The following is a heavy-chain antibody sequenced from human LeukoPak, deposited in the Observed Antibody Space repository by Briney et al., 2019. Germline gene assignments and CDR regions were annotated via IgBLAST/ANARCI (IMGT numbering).Heavy chain of an antibody. CDR1: GGSFSGYY. CDR3: ARDTDYGDYALDY. D-gene: IGHD4-17*01. J-gene: IGHJ4*02. V-gene: IGHV4-34*01. Sequence: SETLSLTCAVYGGSFSGYYWSWIRQPPGKGLEWIGEINHSGSTYYNPSLKSRVTISVDTSKNQFSLKLNSVTAADTAVYYCARDTDYGDYALDYWGRGTLVTVSS. CDR2: INHSGST.